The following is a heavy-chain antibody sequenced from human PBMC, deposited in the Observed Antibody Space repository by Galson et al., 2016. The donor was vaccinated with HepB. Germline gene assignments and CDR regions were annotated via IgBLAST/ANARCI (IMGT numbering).Heavy chain of an antibody. Sequence: SLRLSCAASRFSLSSYAMSWVRQAPGKGLEWVSTISGNGVGTYYADSVKGRFTISRDNSRNTLYVQMNSLRAEDTAVYYCAKEGAISDTWYTRVMHAVEIWGQGTMVTVSS. CDR2: ISGNGVGT. J-gene: IGHJ3*02. CDR1: RFSLSSYA. CDR3: AKEGAISDTWYTRVMHAVEI. D-gene: IGHD6-13*01. V-gene: IGHV3-23*01.